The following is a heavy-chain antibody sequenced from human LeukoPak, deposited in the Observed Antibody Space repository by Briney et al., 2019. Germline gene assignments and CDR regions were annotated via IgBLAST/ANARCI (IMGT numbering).Heavy chain of an antibody. CDR2: IYHSGRT. V-gene: IGHV4-38-2*02. D-gene: IGHD6-13*01. J-gene: IGHJ5*02. Sequence: GSLRLSCAASGFTFSSYGMNWVRQPPGKGLEWIGNIYHSGRTYYNPSLKSRVTISVDTSKNQFSLKLSSVTAADTAVYYCAREGDSSSVGWFDPWGQGTLVTVSS. CDR3: AREGDSSSVGWFDP. CDR1: GFTFSSYG.